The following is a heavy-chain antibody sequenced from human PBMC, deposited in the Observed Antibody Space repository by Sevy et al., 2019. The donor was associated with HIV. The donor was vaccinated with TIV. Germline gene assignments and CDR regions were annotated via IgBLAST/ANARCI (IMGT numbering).Heavy chain of an antibody. CDR2: ISSSSSYI. J-gene: IGHJ4*02. D-gene: IGHD3-22*01. V-gene: IGHV3-21*01. CDR1: GFTFSSYS. CDR3: ARAARGRDYYDSSGL. Sequence: GGSLRLSCAASGFTFSSYSMNWVRQAPGKGLEWVSSISSSSSYIYYADSVKGRFTISRDNAKNSLYLQMNSLRAEDTAVYYCARAARGRDYYDSSGLWGQGTLVTVPS.